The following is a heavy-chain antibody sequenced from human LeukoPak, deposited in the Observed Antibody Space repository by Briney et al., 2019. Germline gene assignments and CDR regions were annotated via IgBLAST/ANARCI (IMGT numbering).Heavy chain of an antibody. V-gene: IGHV1-24*01. J-gene: IGHJ4*02. CDR1: GYTLTELS. Sequence: ASVKVSCKVSGYTLTELSMHWVRQAPGKGLEWMGGFDPEDGETIYAQKFQGRVIMTEDTSTDTAYMELSSLRSEDTAVYYCATVSDSGADSSGINYFDYWGQGTLVTVSS. CDR3: ATVSDSGADSSGINYFDY. CDR2: FDPEDGET. D-gene: IGHD3-22*01.